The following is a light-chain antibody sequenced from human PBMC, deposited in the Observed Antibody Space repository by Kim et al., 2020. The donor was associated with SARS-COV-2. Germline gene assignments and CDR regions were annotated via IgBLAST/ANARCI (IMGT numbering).Light chain of an antibody. CDR2: QAS. V-gene: IGKV1-5*03. Sequence: DIQMTQSPSTLSAFVGDRVTMTCRASQRVDGWLAWYQQKPGKGPRLLIYQASKIASGVPSRFSGSGTGTDFTLTVSNLQSDDSAVYCCKQNETYWTFGPGTKVDIK. CDR3: KQNETYWT. CDR1: QRVDGW. J-gene: IGKJ1*01.